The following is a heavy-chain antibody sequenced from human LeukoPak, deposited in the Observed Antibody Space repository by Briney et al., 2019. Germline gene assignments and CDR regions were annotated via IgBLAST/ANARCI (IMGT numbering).Heavy chain of an antibody. J-gene: IGHJ5*02. CDR2: IYSSEYT. CDR1: GDSFDNSYC. V-gene: IGHV4-39*01. Sequence: SGTLSLSCTVSGDSFDNSYCWTWVRQPPRKRPEWIGTIYSSEYTYYHPSLRSRATISADTSRNLFSLKLNSVTAADTAVYYCARGSDDYKLGNHWGHGTLVTVSS. D-gene: IGHD5-24*01. CDR3: ARGSDDYKLGNH.